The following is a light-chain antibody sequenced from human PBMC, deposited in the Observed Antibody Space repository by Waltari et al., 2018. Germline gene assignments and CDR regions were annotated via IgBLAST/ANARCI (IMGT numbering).Light chain of an antibody. Sequence: DIQMTQSPSILSASVGDRVTITCRASQNFGSWLAWYQQKPGKAPKLLIYKASTLETGVPSRFSGSGSGTEFTLTINSMQPDDFATHYCQQYSSYSFTFGPGTKVDIK. CDR3: QQYSSYSFT. CDR1: QNFGSW. J-gene: IGKJ3*01. CDR2: KAS. V-gene: IGKV1-5*03.